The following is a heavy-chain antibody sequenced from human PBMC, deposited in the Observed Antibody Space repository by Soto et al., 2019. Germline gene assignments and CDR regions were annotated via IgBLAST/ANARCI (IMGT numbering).Heavy chain of an antibody. Sequence: QVQLVQSGAEVKKPGSSVKVSCKASGGTFSSYAISWVRQAPGQGLEWMGGIIPIFGTANYAQKFQGRVTIPAHESTSTAYMELSSLRSEDTAVYYCASSSSGWPTFDYWGQGTLVTVSS. V-gene: IGHV1-69*12. CDR2: IIPIFGTA. J-gene: IGHJ4*02. D-gene: IGHD6-19*01. CDR3: ASSSSGWPTFDY. CDR1: GGTFSSYA.